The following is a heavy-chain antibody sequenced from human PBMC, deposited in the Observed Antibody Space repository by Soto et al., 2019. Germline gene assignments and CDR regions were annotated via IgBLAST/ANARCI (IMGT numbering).Heavy chain of an antibody. V-gene: IGHV1-69*13. CDR3: ARERGGDYYYDSSGYPTDAFDI. D-gene: IGHD3-22*01. J-gene: IGHJ3*02. Sequence: GASVKVSCKASGCTFSSYAISWVRQAPGQGLEWMGGIIPIFGTANYAQKFQGRVTITADESTSTAYMELSSLRSEDTAVYYCARERGGDYYYDSSGYPTDAFDIWGQGTMVTVSS. CDR1: GCTFSSYA. CDR2: IIPIFGTA.